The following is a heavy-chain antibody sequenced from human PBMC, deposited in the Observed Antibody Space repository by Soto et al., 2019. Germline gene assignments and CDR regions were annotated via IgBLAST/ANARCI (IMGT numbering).Heavy chain of an antibody. CDR1: GFTFSNYG. D-gene: IGHD3-10*01. CDR2: ISDDGVSK. V-gene: IGHV3-30*03. Sequence: GGSLRFSCAASGFTFSNYGMHWVRQAPGKGLEWVAVISDDGVSKYYADSVQGRFTISRDNSESVVLLQMNSLRPDDTALYFCARAYYFGSGTSYTLYYWGQGTQVTVSS. J-gene: IGHJ4*02. CDR3: ARAYYFGSGTSYTLYY.